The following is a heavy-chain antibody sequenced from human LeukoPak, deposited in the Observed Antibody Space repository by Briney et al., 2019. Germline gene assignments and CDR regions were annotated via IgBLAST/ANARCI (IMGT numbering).Heavy chain of an antibody. CDR2: IYYSGST. CDR3: ARADIAAAGPFDY. V-gene: IGHV4-30-4*01. Sequence: PSETLSLTCAVYGGSFSGYYWSWIRQPPGKGLEWIGYIYYSGSTYYNPSLKSRVTISVDTSKNQFSLKLSSVTAADTAVYYCARADIAAAGPFDYWGQGTLVTVSS. CDR1: GGSFSGYY. D-gene: IGHD6-13*01. J-gene: IGHJ4*02.